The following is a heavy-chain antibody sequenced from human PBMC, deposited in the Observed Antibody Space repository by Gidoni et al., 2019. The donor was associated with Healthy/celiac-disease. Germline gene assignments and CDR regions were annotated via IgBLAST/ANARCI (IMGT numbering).Heavy chain of an antibody. J-gene: IGHJ4*02. Sequence: QVQLQQWGAGLLKPSETLSLTCAGDGGSCSGDYWSWIRQPPGKGLEWIGEINHSGSTNYNPSLKIRVTISVDTSKNQFSLKLSSVTAADTAVYYCARVNRRTTRLGYFDYWGQGTLVTVSS. CDR1: GGSCSGDY. CDR3: ARVNRRTTRLGYFDY. D-gene: IGHD4-4*01. CDR2: INHSGST. V-gene: IGHV4-34*01.